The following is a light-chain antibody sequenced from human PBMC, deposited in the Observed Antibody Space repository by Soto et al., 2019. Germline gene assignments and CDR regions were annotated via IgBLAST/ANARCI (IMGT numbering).Light chain of an antibody. V-gene: IGKV3-20*01. CDR1: QSVKNNY. CDR2: AAS. CDR3: QQYANVPRS. Sequence: ENVLTQSLGALSLSPGERATLSCKASQSVKNNYFAWYQHKPGQAPRLLIYAASSRAPGIPDRFRGSGSGTDFTLTISRLEPEDFAIYYCQQYANVPRSFGQGTKVDIK. J-gene: IGKJ1*01.